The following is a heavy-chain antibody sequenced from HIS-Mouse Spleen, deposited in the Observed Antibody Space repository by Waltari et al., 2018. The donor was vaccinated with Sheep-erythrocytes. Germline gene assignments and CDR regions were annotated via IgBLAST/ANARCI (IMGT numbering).Heavy chain of an antibody. D-gene: IGHD6-13*01. CDR2: INSDGSST. Sequence: EVQLVESGGGLVQPGGSLRLSCAASGFTFSSYWMHWVRQAPGKGRVWVSRINSDGSSTSYADSVKGRFTISRDNAKNTLYLQMNSLRAEDTAVYYCTRDNGYSSSWYFYYYYGMDVWGQGTTVTVSS. J-gene: IGHJ6*02. CDR3: TRDNGYSSSWYFYYYYGMDV. V-gene: IGHV3-74*01. CDR1: GFTFSSYW.